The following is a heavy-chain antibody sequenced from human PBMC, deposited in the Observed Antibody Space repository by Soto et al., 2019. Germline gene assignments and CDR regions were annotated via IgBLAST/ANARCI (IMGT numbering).Heavy chain of an antibody. V-gene: IGHV4-30-2*01. CDR1: GGSISSGGYS. J-gene: IGHJ5*02. Sequence: QLQLQESGSGLVKPSQTLSLTCAVSGGSISSGGYSWSWIRQPPEKGLEWIGYIYHSGSTYYNPSLKSRVTISVDRSKNQFSLKLSSVTAADTAVYYCARASGYSYGYTWFDPWGQGTLVTVSS. CDR2: IYHSGST. D-gene: IGHD5-18*01. CDR3: ARASGYSYGYTWFDP.